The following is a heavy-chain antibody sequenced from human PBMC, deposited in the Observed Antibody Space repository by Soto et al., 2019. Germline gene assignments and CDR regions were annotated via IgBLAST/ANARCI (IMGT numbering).Heavy chain of an antibody. CDR2: IYYSGST. V-gene: IGHV4-39*01. D-gene: IGHD3-22*01. Sequence: QLQLQESGPGLVKPSETLSLTCTVSGGSISSSSYYWGWIRQPPGKGLEWIGSIYYSGSTYYNPSLKSRVTISVDTSKNQFSLKLSSVTAADTAVYYCARRGVSGSGYLKTGWFDPWGQGTLVTVSS. CDR3: ARRGVSGSGYLKTGWFDP. J-gene: IGHJ5*02. CDR1: GGSISSSSYY.